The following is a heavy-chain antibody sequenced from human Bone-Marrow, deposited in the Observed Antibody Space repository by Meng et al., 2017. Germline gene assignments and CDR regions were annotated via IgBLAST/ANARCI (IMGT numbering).Heavy chain of an antibody. D-gene: IGHD4-23*01. V-gene: IGHV1-69*05. CDR2: IIPIFGTA. CDR1: GGTFSSYA. CDR3: ARDSILDYGGNLGDAFDI. J-gene: IGHJ3*02. Sequence: SVKVSCKASGGTFSSYAISWVRQAPGQGLEWMGGIIPIFGTATYAQKFQGRVTITTDESTSTAYMELSSLRSEDTAVYYCARDSILDYGGNLGDAFDIWGQGTMVTVSS.